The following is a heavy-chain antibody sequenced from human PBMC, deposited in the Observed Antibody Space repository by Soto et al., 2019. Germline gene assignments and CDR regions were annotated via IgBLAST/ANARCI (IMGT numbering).Heavy chain of an antibody. J-gene: IGHJ4*02. Sequence: QVQLVQPGAEVKKPGASVKFSCKASGYIFTNFYIHWVRQAPGQGLEWIGIINPNGGSTNYAQNFKGRVNMNRDTSTSTVYMDLSSLRSEDTAVYYCTRGLASGDYWGQGTLITVSS. CDR2: INPNGGST. CDR3: TRGLASGDY. V-gene: IGHV1-46*03. CDR1: GYIFTNFY. D-gene: IGHD6-6*01.